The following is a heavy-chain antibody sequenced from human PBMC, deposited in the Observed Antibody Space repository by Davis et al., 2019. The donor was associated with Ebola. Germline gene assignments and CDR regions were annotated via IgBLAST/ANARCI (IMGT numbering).Heavy chain of an antibody. Sequence: SETLSLTCTVSGGSISSYYWSWIRQPPGKGLEWIGYIYYSGSTNYNPSLKSRVTISVDTPKNQFSLKLSSVTAADTAVYYCSRDDRYCSSTRCDVFDVWGRGTMVSVSP. V-gene: IGHV4-59*12. CDR1: GGSISSYY. CDR2: IYYSGST. D-gene: IGHD2-2*01. J-gene: IGHJ3*01. CDR3: SRDDRYCSSTRCDVFDV.